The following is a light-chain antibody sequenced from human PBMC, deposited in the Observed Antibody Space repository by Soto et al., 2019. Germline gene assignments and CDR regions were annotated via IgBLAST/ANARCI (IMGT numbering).Light chain of an antibody. Sequence: DIQMTESPSTLPASVGDRVTITGRASQGISSYLAWYQQKPGKAPKLMSYAASTLQGGVPSRFSGSGSGTDFTLTINSLKPEDLATYYCQQLNSYPITFGQGTRLEI. CDR3: QQLNSYPIT. J-gene: IGKJ5*01. CDR2: AAS. CDR1: QGISSY. V-gene: IGKV1-9*01.